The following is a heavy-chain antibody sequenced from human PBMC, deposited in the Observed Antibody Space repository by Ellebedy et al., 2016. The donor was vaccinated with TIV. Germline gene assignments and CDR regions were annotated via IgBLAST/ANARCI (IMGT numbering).Heavy chain of an antibody. CDR1: CVSITTSY. J-gene: IGHJ4*02. V-gene: IGHV4-59*08. Sequence: MPSETLSLTCFVSCVSITTSYWSWVRQPPGERPQWIGNIHYTGSAYYNPALSRRVTMSVDASRNQFSLALSSITAADTAVYYCASDISEVGATRYFDYWGRGTPVAVSS. CDR2: IHYTGSA. D-gene: IGHD1-26*01. CDR3: ASDISEVGATRYFDY.